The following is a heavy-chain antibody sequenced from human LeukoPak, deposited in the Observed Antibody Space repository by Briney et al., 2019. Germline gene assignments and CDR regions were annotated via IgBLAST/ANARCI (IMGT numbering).Heavy chain of an antibody. J-gene: IGHJ6*02. D-gene: IGHD3-22*01. CDR1: GGSINNRNHY. Sequence: SETLSLTCTVSGGSINNRNHYWGWIRQPPGKGLEWIGSIHIGGTTYQNPSLKSRLTISVDTSKNQFSLKLSSVTAADTAVYYCARHSYYYDSSGYSVSYGMDVWGQGTTVTVSS. V-gene: IGHV4-39*01. CDR3: ARHSYYYDSSGYSVSYGMDV. CDR2: IHIGGTT.